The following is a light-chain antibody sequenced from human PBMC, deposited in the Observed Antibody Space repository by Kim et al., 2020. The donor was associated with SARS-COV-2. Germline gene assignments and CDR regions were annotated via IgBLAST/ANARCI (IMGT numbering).Light chain of an antibody. J-gene: IGKJ1*01. CDR1: QTISNY. CDR3: HQTSVTPWT. Sequence: DIKMTQSPSSLSASVGDTVTISCRASQTISNYLQWYQQKTGKAPNLLIYSASTLQSGVPSRFSGSASGTEFTLTISNLQPEDFASYYCHQTSVTPWTFGQGTKVDIK. CDR2: SAS. V-gene: IGKV1-39*01.